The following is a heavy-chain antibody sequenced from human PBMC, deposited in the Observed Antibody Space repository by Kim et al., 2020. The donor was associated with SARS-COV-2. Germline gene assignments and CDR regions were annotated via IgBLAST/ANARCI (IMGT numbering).Heavy chain of an antibody. Sequence: SETLSLTCTVSGGSISSGGYYWSWIRQHPGKGLEWIGYIYYSGSTYYNPSLKSRVTISVDTSKNQFSLKLSSVTAADTAVYYCARDNKGTWTQHFDYWGQGTLVTVSS. CDR3: ARDNKGTWTQHFDY. D-gene: IGHD5-18*01. CDR2: IYYSGST. J-gene: IGHJ4*02. V-gene: IGHV4-31*03. CDR1: GGSISSGGYY.